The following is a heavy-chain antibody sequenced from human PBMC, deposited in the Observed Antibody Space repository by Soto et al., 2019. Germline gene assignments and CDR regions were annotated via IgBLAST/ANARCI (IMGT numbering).Heavy chain of an antibody. D-gene: IGHD3-22*01. V-gene: IGHV3-30*18. CDR2: ISYDGSNK. J-gene: IGHJ4*02. CDR3: AKDTYYHDSSGYYVFDY. Sequence: QVQLVESGGGVVQPGRSLRLSCAASGFSFSSYGMHWVRQTPGKGLEWVAGISYDGSNKYYVDSMKGRLTISRDNSKNTMDLQMNSLSAEETAVYYCAKDTYYHDSSGYYVFDYWGQGTLVTVSS. CDR1: GFSFSSYG.